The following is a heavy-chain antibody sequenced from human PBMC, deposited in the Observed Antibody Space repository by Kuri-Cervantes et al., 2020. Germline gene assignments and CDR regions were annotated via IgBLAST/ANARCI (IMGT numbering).Heavy chain of an antibody. V-gene: IGHV3-49*03. CDR2: IRSKAYGGTT. CDR1: GFTFGDYA. CDR3: AREGLWMARGSYYTSGY. Sequence: GGSLRLSCTASGFTFGDYAMSWFRQAPGKGLEWVGFIRSKAYGGTTEYAAPVKGRFTISRDDSKSIAYLQMNSLRAEDTAVYYCAREGLWMARGSYYTSGYWGQGTLVTVSS. J-gene: IGHJ4*02. D-gene: IGHD3-10*01.